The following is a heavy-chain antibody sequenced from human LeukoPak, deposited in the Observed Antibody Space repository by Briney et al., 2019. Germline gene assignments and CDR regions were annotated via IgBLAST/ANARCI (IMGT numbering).Heavy chain of an antibody. V-gene: IGHV2-5*01. CDR2: IYWNDDN. Sequence: ESGPTLVNPTQTLTLTCTFSGFSLSTSGVGVGWIRQPPGKALEWLALIYWNDDNRYSPSLKSRLTITKDTSKNQVVLKMTKMDPVDTATYYCAHYGDYRFLYYFDYWGQGTLVSVSS. D-gene: IGHD4-17*01. CDR1: GFSLSTSGVG. J-gene: IGHJ4*02. CDR3: AHYGDYRFLYYFDY.